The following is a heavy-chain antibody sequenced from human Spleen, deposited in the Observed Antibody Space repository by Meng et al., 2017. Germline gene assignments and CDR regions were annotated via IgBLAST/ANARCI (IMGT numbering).Heavy chain of an antibody. D-gene: IGHD4-11*01. Sequence: QVHLQESGSGLVKPSQTLSLTCAVAGASVSSHGYFWSWIRQPPGKGLEWIGFIYHSDNTYYTPSLKSRVTISIDRSKNQFSLKLNSVTAADTAVYFCARVTTVTSFDYWGQGTLVTVSS. CDR2: IYHSDNT. V-gene: IGHV4-30-2*01. CDR3: ARVTTVTSFDY. J-gene: IGHJ4*02. CDR1: GASVSSHGYF.